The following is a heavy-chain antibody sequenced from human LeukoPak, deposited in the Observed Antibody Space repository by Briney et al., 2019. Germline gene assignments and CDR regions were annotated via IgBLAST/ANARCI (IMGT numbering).Heavy chain of an antibody. Sequence: GGSLRLSCAASGFTFDDYGMSWVRHAPGKGLEWVSGINWNGGSTGYADSVKGRFTISRDNAKNSLYLQMNSLRAEDTALYYCARGRGYSYGYPHWYFDLWGRGTLVTVSS. D-gene: IGHD5-18*01. J-gene: IGHJ2*01. CDR1: GFTFDDYG. V-gene: IGHV3-20*04. CDR3: ARGRGYSYGYPHWYFDL. CDR2: INWNGGST.